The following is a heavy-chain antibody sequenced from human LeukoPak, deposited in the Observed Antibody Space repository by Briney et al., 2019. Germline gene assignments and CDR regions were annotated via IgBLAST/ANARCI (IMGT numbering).Heavy chain of an antibody. CDR2: INWNGGST. V-gene: IGHV3-20*04. CDR3: ARAYSGYSSGWYLAHDAFDI. D-gene: IGHD6-19*01. J-gene: IGHJ3*02. Sequence: GGSLRLSCAASGFTFDDYGMSWVRQAPGKGLEWVSGINWNGGSTGYADSVKGRFTISRDNAKNSLYLQMNSLRAEDTALYYCARAYSGYSSGWYLAHDAFDIWGQGTMVAVSS. CDR1: GFTFDDYG.